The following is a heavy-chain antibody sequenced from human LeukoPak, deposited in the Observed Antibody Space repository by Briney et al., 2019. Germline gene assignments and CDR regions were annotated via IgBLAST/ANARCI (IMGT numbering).Heavy chain of an antibody. V-gene: IGHV3-48*01. J-gene: IGHJ4*02. CDR2: ISTSSNTK. CDR3: AKDRYSSGWYGDY. Sequence: GGSLRLSCAASGFTFSSYSMNWVRQAPGKGLEWLSYISTSSNTKYNADSVKGRFTISRDNAKSSLYLQMNSLRAEDTAVYYCAKDRYSSGWYGDYWGQGTLVTVSS. D-gene: IGHD6-19*01. CDR1: GFTFSSYS.